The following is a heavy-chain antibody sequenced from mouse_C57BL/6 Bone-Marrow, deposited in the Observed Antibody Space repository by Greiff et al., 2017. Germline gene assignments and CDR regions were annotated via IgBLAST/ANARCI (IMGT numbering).Heavy chain of an antibody. CDR3: ARDGYFPFDY. J-gene: IGHJ2*01. D-gene: IGHD2-3*01. CDR1: GYTFTDYY. V-gene: IGHV1-55*01. Sequence: QVQLQQSGAELVRPGASVKLSCKASGYTFTDYYINWVKQRPGQGLEWIGDIYPGSGSTNYNEKFKSKATLTVDTSSSTAYMQLSSLTSEDSAVYYCARDGYFPFDYWGQGTTLTVSS. CDR2: IYPGSGST.